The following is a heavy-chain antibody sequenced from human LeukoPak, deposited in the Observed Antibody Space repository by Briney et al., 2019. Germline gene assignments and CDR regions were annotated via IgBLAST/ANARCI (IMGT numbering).Heavy chain of an antibody. D-gene: IGHD2-21*02. Sequence: GSLRLSCAASGFSFNNYGMHWVRQAPGKGLEWLAFIQYDGINRDYAASVKGRFTISTDKSKNTAYLQMNSLSVEDTAVYYCAKEPGLGGDSDYWGQGTLVTVSS. J-gene: IGHJ4*02. CDR1: GFSFNNYG. CDR2: IQYDGINR. CDR3: AKEPGLGGDSDY. V-gene: IGHV3-30*02.